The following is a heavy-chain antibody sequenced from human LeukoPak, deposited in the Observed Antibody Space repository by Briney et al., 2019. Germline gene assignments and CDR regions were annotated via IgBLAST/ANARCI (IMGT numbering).Heavy chain of an antibody. CDR3: ARDNEYCTGGTCRLDY. Sequence: GGSLRLYCASSGFTFSFYWMHWVRQAPGKGLVWVSRINNDGRSTSYAGSVKGRFTISRDNAKNTLYLQMNSLRAEDTAVYYCARDNEYCTGGTCRLDYWGQGALVTVSS. CDR2: INNDGRST. CDR1: GFTFSFYW. V-gene: IGHV3-74*01. D-gene: IGHD2-15*01. J-gene: IGHJ4*02.